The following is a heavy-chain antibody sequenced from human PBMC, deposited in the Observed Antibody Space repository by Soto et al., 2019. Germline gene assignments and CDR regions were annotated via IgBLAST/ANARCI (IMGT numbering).Heavy chain of an antibody. Sequence: PGGSLRLSCAASAFTFTSYSMSWVRQAPGKGLEWVSAISGSGGSTYYADSVKGRFTIYRDNSKNTLYLQMNSLRAEDKAVYYCAKEERPRWELLYWFDPWGQGTLVTVSS. V-gene: IGHV3-23*01. CDR2: ISGSGGST. CDR1: AFTFTSYS. D-gene: IGHD1-26*01. CDR3: AKEERPRWELLYWFDP. J-gene: IGHJ5*02.